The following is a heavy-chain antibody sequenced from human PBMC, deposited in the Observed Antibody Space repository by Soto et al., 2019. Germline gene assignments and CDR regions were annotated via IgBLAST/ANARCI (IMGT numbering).Heavy chain of an antibody. CDR3: ARRLIHNTVWATGWSGP. D-gene: IGHD1-1*01. Sequence: QITLKESGPTLVKPTQTLTLTCTFSGFSLSTSGVGVGWIRQPPEKALEWLALIYWDDDRRYSPSLKNSLAITKDTSKNQVVLRMTNMDPVDTATYYCARRLIHNTVWATGWSGPRGQGTLVTVSS. V-gene: IGHV2-5*02. CDR2: IYWDDDR. J-gene: IGHJ5*02. CDR1: GFSLSTSGVG.